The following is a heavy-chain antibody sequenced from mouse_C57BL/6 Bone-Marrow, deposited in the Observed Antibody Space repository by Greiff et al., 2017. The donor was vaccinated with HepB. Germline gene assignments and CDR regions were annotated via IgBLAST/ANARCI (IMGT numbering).Heavy chain of an antibody. D-gene: IGHD1-1*01. CDR2: IRSKSNNYAT. J-gene: IGHJ2*01. Sequence: EVKLVESGGGLVQPKGSLKLSCAASGFSFNTYAMNWVRQAPGKGLEWVARIRSKSNNYATYYADSVKDRFTISRDDSESMLYLQMNNLKTEDTAMYYCVSQRHYYYGRGYYFDYWGQGTTLTVSS. CDR1: GFSFNTYA. CDR3: VSQRHYYYGRGYYFDY. V-gene: IGHV10-1*01.